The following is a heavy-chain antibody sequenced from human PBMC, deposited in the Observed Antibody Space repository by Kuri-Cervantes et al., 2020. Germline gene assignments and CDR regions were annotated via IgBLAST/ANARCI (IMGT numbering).Heavy chain of an antibody. J-gene: IGHJ4*02. Sequence: SETLSLTCSISGGSIRSYYWSWIRQPPGKGLEWIGYIYYSGSTNYNPSLKSRVTISVDTSKNQFSLKLRSVSAADTAVYYCARGQITMVRGIIGPGPGFDQWGQGTPVTVSS. V-gene: IGHV4-59*12. CDR1: GGSIRSYY. D-gene: IGHD3-10*01. CDR2: IYYSGST. CDR3: ARGQITMVRGIIGPGPGFDQ.